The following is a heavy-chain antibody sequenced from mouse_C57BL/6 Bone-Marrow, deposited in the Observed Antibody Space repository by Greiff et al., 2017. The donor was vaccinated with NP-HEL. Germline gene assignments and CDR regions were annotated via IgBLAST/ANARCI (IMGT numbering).Heavy chain of an antibody. CDR3: TIYYYGSRGAY. CDR1: GFNIKDDY. J-gene: IGHJ3*01. CDR2: IDPENGGT. Sequence: VHVKQSGAELVRPGASVKLSCTASGFNIKDDYMHWVKQRPEQGLEWIGWIDPENGGTEYASKFQGKATITADTSSNTAYLQLSSLTSEDTAVYYCTIYYYGSRGAYWGQGTLVTVSA. D-gene: IGHD1-1*01. V-gene: IGHV14-4*01.